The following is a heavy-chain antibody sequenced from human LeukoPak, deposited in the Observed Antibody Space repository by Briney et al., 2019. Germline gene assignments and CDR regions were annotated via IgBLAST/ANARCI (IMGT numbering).Heavy chain of an antibody. CDR2: IKQDGSEK. J-gene: IGHJ6*03. CDR3: ARVASGYYYYYMDV. V-gene: IGHV3-7*01. Sequence: GGSLRLSCAASGFTFSSYWMSWVRRAPGKGLEWVANIKQDGSEKYYVDSVKGRFTISRDNAKNSLYLQMNSLRAEDTAVYYCARVASGYYYYYMDVWGKGTTVTISS. CDR1: GFTFSSYW.